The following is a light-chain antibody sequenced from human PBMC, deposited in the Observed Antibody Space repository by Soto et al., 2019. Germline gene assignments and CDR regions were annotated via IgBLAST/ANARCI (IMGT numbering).Light chain of an antibody. V-gene: IGKV3-20*01. CDR1: QSVSSSY. Sequence: EIVLTQSPGTLSLSPGERATLSCRASQSVSSSYLAWYQQKPGQAPRLLIYGASSRATGIPDRFSGGGSGTDFTLNISRLEPEDFAVYYCQQYGSAPRRLTFGGGTKVEIK. J-gene: IGKJ4*01. CDR3: QQYGSAPRRLT. CDR2: GAS.